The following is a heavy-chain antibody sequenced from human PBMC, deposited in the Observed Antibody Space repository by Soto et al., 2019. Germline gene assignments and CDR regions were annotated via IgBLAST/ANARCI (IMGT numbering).Heavy chain of an antibody. CDR3: ARQSAAGIYYYYYYGMDV. CDR2: INHSGST. V-gene: IGHV4-34*01. J-gene: IGHJ6*02. D-gene: IGHD6-13*01. CDR1: GGSFSGYY. Sequence: PSETLSLTCAVYGGSFSGYYWTWIRQPPGTGLEWIGEINHSGSTYYNPSLKSRVTISVDTSKNQFSLKLSSVTAADTAVYYCARQSAAGIYYYYYYGMDVWGQGTTVTVSS.